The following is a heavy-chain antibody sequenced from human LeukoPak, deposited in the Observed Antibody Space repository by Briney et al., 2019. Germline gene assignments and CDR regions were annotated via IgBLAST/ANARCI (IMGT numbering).Heavy chain of an antibody. J-gene: IGHJ5*02. V-gene: IGHV3-7*01. CDR3: ASQSYARFDP. CDR2: IQPDGSEG. Sequence: TGGSLRLSCAASGFTFSSTWMSWVRKAPGKGLEWVGNIQPDGSEGYPVDSVKGRFTISRDNARNSLFLQMNSLRVEDTAVYYCASQSYARFDPWGQGTLVTVSS. D-gene: IGHD3-16*01. CDR1: GFTFSSTW.